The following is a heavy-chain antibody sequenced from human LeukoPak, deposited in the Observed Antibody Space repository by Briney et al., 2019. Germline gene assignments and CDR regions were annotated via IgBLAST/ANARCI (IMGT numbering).Heavy chain of an antibody. Sequence: GGSLRLSCVASRFTFSSYCMSWVRQAPGKGLEWVANIKHDGTEQYYVDSVKGRFTIARDNAKNSLYLQMNSLRVEDTAVYYCAREASSGWYYFDYWGQGTLVTVSS. CDR3: AREASSGWYYFDY. D-gene: IGHD6-19*01. CDR2: IKHDGTEQ. J-gene: IGHJ4*02. CDR1: RFTFSSYC. V-gene: IGHV3-7*01.